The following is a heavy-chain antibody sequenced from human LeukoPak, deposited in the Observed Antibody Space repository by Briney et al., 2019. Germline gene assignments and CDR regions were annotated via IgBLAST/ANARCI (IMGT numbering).Heavy chain of an antibody. Sequence: GGSLRLSCAASRFTFSSYVMSWVRQSPAKGLEWASTITGSGGRTFYADSVKGRFTISRDNSENTLYLQMNSLRAEDTAVYYCAKDLSPTVAVAGADYWGQGTLVTVSS. D-gene: IGHD6-19*01. CDR3: AKDLSPTVAVAGADY. J-gene: IGHJ4*02. CDR2: ITGSGGRT. V-gene: IGHV3-23*01. CDR1: RFTFSSYV.